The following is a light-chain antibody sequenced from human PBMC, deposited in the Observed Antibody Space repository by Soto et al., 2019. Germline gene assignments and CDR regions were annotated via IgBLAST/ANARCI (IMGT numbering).Light chain of an antibody. CDR2: GAS. J-gene: IGKJ1*01. CDR1: QSVSNNY. CDR3: QQYDYWPRT. V-gene: IGKV3-20*01. Sequence: EIVLTQSPGTLSLSPGERATLSCRASQSVSNNYLAWYQQKPGQAPRLLIYGASSRATGIPDRFSGSGSGTEFTLTISSLQSEDFAVYYCQQYDYWPRTFGQGTKVDIK.